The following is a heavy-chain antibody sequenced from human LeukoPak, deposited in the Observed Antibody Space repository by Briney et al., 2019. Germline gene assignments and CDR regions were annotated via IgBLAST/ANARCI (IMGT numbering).Heavy chain of an antibody. CDR3: ASSYDYVWGSYRYDLGY. Sequence: ASVTVSCKASGYTFTSYDINWVRQATGQGLEWMGWMNPNSGNTGYAQKFQGRVTMTRDMSTSTVYMELSSLRSEDTAVYYCASSYDYVWGSYRYDLGYWGQGTLVTVSS. CDR1: GYTFTSYD. J-gene: IGHJ4*02. V-gene: IGHV1-8*02. D-gene: IGHD3-16*02. CDR2: MNPNSGNT.